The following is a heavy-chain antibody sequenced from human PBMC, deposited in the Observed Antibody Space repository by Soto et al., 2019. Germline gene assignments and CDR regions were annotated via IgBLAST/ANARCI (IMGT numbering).Heavy chain of an antibody. CDR3: ARVGAATFDY. J-gene: IGHJ4*02. Sequence: SETLSLTCAVYGGSFSGYYWSWIRQPPGKGLEWIGEINHSGSTNYNPSLKSRVTISVDTSKNQFSLKLSSVTAADTAVYYCARVGAATFDYWGQGTLVTVSS. D-gene: IGHD2-15*01. CDR2: INHSGST. CDR1: GGSFSGYY. V-gene: IGHV4-34*01.